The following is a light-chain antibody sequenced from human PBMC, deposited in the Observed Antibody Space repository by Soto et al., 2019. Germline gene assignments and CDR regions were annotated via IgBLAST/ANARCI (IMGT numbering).Light chain of an antibody. CDR1: SSNIGSNS. J-gene: IGLJ2*01. V-gene: IGLV1-44*01. CDR3: AAWDDSLSGVA. CDR2: RSD. Sequence: QSVLTKPPSASGTPGQRVTISCSGSSSNIGSNSVTWYQQLPGTAPKLLIYRSDQRPSGVPDRVSASKSGTSASLAISGLQSEDEADYYCAAWDDSLSGVAFGGGTK.